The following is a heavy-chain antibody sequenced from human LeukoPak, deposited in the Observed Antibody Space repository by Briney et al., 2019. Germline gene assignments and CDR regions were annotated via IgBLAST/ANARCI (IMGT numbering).Heavy chain of an antibody. V-gene: IGHV4-31*03. CDR1: GGSITSGIYY. CDR3: ARTGAPNYYDSRGYYYFDY. D-gene: IGHD3-22*01. CDR2: IYYSGST. Sequence: SQTLSLTCTVSGGSITSGIYYWSWIRQHPGKGLEWIGYIYYSGSTYFNPSLKSRVTISVDTSKNQFSLKMSSVTAADTAVYYCARTGAPNYYDSRGYYYFDYWGQGTLVTVSS. J-gene: IGHJ4*02.